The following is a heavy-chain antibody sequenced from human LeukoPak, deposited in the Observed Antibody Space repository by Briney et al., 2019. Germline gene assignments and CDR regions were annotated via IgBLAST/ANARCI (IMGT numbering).Heavy chain of an antibody. D-gene: IGHD2-15*01. V-gene: IGHV1-2*02. CDR2: INPNNGDT. J-gene: IGHJ1*01. CDR1: GYTFTGYY. CDR3: ARRGQESSDLVN. Sequence: ASVKVSCKASGYTFTGYYMHWVRQAPGQWLEWKGWINPNNGDTNFAQKFQGMVAMTRDTTMNTDYMELSSLRSDDTAVYYCARRGQESSDLVNWGQGTLVTVSS.